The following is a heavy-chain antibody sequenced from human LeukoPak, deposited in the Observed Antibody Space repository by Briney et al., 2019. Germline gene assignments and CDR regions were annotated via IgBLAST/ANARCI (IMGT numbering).Heavy chain of an antibody. D-gene: IGHD5-18*01. V-gene: IGHV4-39*07. CDR1: GGSISSSSYY. Sequence: SETLSLTCTVSGGSISSSSYYWGWIRQPPGKGLEWIGSIYYSGSTYYNPSLKSRVTISVDTSKNQFSLKLSSVTAADAAVYYCASTARYGPYYFDYWGQGTLVTVSS. CDR3: ASTARYGPYYFDY. J-gene: IGHJ4*02. CDR2: IYYSGST.